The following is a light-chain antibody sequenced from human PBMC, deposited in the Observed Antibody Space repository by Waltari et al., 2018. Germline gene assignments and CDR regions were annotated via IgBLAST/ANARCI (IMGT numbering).Light chain of an antibody. CDR3: QQYNTFKYT. Sequence: DIQMTQSPSTLSASVGDSVTITCRASQRISYWLAWYQQKPGKAPKLLIYKASTLESGVPSRFSCSGFGTEFTLTISSLEPDDFATYYCQQYNTFKYTFGQGTKLEI. CDR1: QRISYW. CDR2: KAS. J-gene: IGKJ2*01. V-gene: IGKV1-5*03.